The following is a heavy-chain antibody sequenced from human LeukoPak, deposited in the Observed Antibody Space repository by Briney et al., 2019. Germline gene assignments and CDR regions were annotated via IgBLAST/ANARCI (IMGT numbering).Heavy chain of an antibody. CDR3: AKDPNIQLYSSSPVDY. J-gene: IGHJ4*02. CDR2: IRYDGSNK. Sequence: GGSLRLSCAASGFTFSSYGMHWVRQAPGKGLEWVAFIRYDGSNKYYADSVKGRFTISRDNSKNTLYLQMNSLRAEDTAVYYCAKDPNIQLYSSSPVDYWGQGTLVTVSS. V-gene: IGHV3-30*02. CDR1: GFTFSSYG. D-gene: IGHD6-6*01.